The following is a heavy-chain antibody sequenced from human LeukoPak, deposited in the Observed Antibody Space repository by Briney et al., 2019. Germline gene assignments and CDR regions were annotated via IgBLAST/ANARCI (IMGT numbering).Heavy chain of an antibody. D-gene: IGHD1-26*01. V-gene: IGHV3-23*01. CDR3: AKDRVGLDY. J-gene: IGHJ4*02. CDR1: GFTFSSSA. Sequence: PGGSLRLSCAASGFTFSSSAMSCVRQAPGKGLEWVSAISLSGVNTYYADSVKGRFTISRDVSKNTLYLQMNSLGAEDTAVYYCAKDRVGLDYWGQGSLVTVSS. CDR2: ISLSGVNT.